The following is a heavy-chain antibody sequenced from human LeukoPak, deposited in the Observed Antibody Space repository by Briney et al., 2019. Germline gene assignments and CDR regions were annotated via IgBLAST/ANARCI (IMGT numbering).Heavy chain of an antibody. CDR1: GGSVSTGSYY. Sequence: ASETLSLTCTVSGGSVSTGSYYWSWIRQPAGRGLEWIGHIHTSGTMNYNASLKSRVRISVETSKNQFSLRLSSVTAADTAVYFCARGILRDYYDSSGFYHRGGVGYWGQGTLVTVSS. V-gene: IGHV4-61*09. J-gene: IGHJ4*02. D-gene: IGHD3-22*01. CDR3: ARGILRDYYDSSGFYHRGGVGY. CDR2: IHTSGTM.